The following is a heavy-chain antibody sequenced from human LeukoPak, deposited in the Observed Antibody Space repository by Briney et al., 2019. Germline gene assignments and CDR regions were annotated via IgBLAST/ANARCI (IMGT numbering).Heavy chain of an antibody. CDR2: INPVDSEI. CDR1: GYTYTKSW. CDR3: ARQGCITTGCHTIDH. V-gene: IGHV5-51*01. D-gene: IGHD3-10*01. Sequence: GESLKISCKGSGYTYTKSWIAWVRQMPGKGLELVGIINPVDSEIRYSPPFQGQVTISVDKSISTAFLQWNSLQASDSAMYYCARQGCITTGCHTIDHWGQGTLVTVSS. J-gene: IGHJ4*02.